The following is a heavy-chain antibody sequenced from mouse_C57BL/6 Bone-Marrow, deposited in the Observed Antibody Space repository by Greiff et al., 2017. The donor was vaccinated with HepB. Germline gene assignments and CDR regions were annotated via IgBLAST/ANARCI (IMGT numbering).Heavy chain of an antibody. CDR3: AKLRGSAMDY. Sequence: VQLQQSGPVLVKPGASVKMSCKASGYTFTDYYMNWVKQSHGKSLEWIGVINPYNGGTSYNQKFKGKATLTVDKSSSTAYMELNSLTSEDSAVYYCAKLRGSAMDYWGQGTSVTVSS. V-gene: IGHV1-19*01. J-gene: IGHJ4*01. D-gene: IGHD1-1*01. CDR1: GYTFTDYY. CDR2: INPYNGGT.